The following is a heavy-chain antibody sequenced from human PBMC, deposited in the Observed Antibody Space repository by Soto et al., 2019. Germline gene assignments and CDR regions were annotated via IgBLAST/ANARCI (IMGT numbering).Heavy chain of an antibody. Sequence: GESLKISCKGSGYSFTNYWINWVRQIPGKGLEWMGRIDPDDSYTNYSPSFQGHVTISVDKSISTAYLQWSSLQASDTAIYYCARLPPPTYCSGSTCSGYWGQGTLVTVSS. CDR2: IDPDDSYT. D-gene: IGHD2-15*01. CDR1: GYSFTNYW. V-gene: IGHV5-10-1*01. J-gene: IGHJ4*02. CDR3: ARLPPPTYCSGSTCSGY.